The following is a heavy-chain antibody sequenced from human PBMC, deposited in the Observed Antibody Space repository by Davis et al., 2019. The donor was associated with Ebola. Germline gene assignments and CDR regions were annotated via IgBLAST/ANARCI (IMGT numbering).Heavy chain of an antibody. CDR1: GGTFSSYA. CDR3: ARGLQWLPDAFDI. V-gene: IGHV1-69*04. Sequence: AASVKVSCKASGGTFSSYAISWVRQAPGQGLEWMGRIIPLLGIANYEQKFQGRVTITEDKSTSTAYMELSSLRSEDTAVYYCARGLQWLPDAFDIWGQGTMVTVSS. CDR2: IIPLLGIA. D-gene: IGHD6-19*01. J-gene: IGHJ3*02.